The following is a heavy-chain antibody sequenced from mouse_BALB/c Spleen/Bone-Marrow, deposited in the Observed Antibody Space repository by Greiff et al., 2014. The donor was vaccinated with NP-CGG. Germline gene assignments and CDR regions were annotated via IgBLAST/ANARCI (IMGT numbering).Heavy chain of an antibody. V-gene: IGHV2-4-1*01. CDR2: IWSGGST. CDR1: GFSLTSYG. J-gene: IGHJ3*01. Sequence: VKLMESGPGLVQPSQSLSITCTVSGFSLTSYGVHWVRQSPGKGLEWLGVIWSGGSTDYNAAFISRLSISKDNSKSQVFFKMNSQQADNTAIYYCARNKDDYDGTLAYWGQGTLVTVAA. D-gene: IGHD2-4*01. CDR3: ARNKDDYDGTLAY.